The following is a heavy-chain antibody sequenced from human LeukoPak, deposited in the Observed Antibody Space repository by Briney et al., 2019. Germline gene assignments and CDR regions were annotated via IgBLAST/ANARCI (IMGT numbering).Heavy chain of an antibody. CDR2: ISAYNGNT. CDR3: ARDRIVGARIDY. D-gene: IGHD1-26*01. Sequence: ASVKVSCKASGYTFTSYDINWVRQATGQGLEWMGWISAYNGNTNYAQKLQGRVTMTTDTSTSTAYMELRSLRSDDTAVYYCARDRIVGARIDYWGQGTLVTVSS. J-gene: IGHJ4*02. V-gene: IGHV1-18*01. CDR1: GYTFTSYD.